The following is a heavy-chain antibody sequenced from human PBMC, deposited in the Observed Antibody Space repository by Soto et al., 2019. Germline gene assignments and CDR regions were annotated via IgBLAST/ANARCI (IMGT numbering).Heavy chain of an antibody. V-gene: IGHV4-31*03. CDR2: IYYSGST. D-gene: IGHD2-2*01. Sequence: QVQLQESGPGLVKPSQTLSLTCTVSGGSISSGGYYWSWIRQHPGKGLEWIGYIYYSGSTYYNPSLKSRVTISVDTSKNKFSLKLSSVTAADTAVYYCARDFHSGSTSPRPHFDLWGRGTLVTVSS. CDR3: ARDFHSGSTSPRPHFDL. J-gene: IGHJ2*01. CDR1: GGSISSGGYY.